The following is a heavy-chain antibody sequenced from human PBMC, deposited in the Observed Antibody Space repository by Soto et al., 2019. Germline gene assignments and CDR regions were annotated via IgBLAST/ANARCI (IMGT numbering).Heavy chain of an antibody. J-gene: IGHJ4*02. CDR3: AKDHRLPDSLTGYSVFDY. Sequence: EVQLLESGGGLVQPGGSLRLSCAASGFTFSSYAMSWVRQAPGKGLEWVSAISGSGGSTYYADSVKGRFTISRDNFKNTLYLQMNSLRAEDTAVYYCAKDHRLPDSLTGYSVFDYWGQGTLVTVSS. V-gene: IGHV3-23*01. D-gene: IGHD3-9*01. CDR1: GFTFSSYA. CDR2: ISGSGGST.